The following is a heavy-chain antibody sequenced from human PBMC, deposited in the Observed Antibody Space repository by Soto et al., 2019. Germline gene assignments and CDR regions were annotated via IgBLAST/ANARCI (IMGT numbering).Heavy chain of an antibody. V-gene: IGHV3-74*01. J-gene: IGHJ4*02. CDR1: GFVFKMYY. CDR2: ISDDGKIT. CDR3: IRGPRASSSGTGAY. Sequence: SLRLSCEASGFVFKMYYMHWVRQVPGKGPDWVSRISDDGKITTYADSVKDRFTISRDNAKDTLYLQLDNLRGDDTGLYYCIRGPRASSSGTGAYWGQGTQVTVSS. D-gene: IGHD2-2*01.